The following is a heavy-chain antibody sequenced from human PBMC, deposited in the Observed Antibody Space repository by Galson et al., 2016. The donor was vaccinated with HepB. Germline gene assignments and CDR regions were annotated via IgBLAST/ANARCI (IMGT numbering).Heavy chain of an antibody. V-gene: IGHV6-1*01. Sequence: CAISGDSVSTNSAAWNWIRQSPSRGLEWLGRTYYRSRWYNTYALSVKSRITINPDTSKNQISLQLSSVTPEDTAVYYCARAEANWDVGGDNWFDPWGRGTLVTVSS. D-gene: IGHD7-27*01. CDR2: TYYRSRWYN. J-gene: IGHJ5*02. CDR3: ARAEANWDVGGDNWFDP. CDR1: GDSVSTNSAA.